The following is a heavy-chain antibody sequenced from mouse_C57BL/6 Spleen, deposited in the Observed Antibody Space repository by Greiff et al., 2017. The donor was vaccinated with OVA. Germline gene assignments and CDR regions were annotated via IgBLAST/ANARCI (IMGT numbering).Heavy chain of an antibody. CDR2: IYPGDGDT. D-gene: IGHD1-1*01. V-gene: IGHV1-82*01. CDR3: ARSGITTVVADDY. J-gene: IGHJ2*01. CDR1: GYAFSSSW. Sequence: VQLVESGPELVKPGASVKISCKASGYAFSSSWMNWVKQRPGKGLEWIGRIYPGDGDTNYNGKFKGKATLTADKSSSTAYMQLSSLTSEDSAVYFCARSGITTVVADDYWGQGTTLTVSS.